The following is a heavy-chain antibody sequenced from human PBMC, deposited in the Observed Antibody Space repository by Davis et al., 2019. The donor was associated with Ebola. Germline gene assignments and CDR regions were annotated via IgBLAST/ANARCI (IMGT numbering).Heavy chain of an antibody. V-gene: IGHV1-2*02. J-gene: IGHJ4*02. D-gene: IGHD3-16*01. CDR2: INPNSGGT. CDR1: GYTFTGYY. Sequence: ASVKVSCKASGYTFTGYYIHWVRQAPGQGLEWMGWINPNSGGTNYAQKFQGRVTMTRDTSISTAYMELSRLISDDTAVYYCARGPPYMGDLHMVNYWGQGTLVTVSS. CDR3: ARGPPYMGDLHMVNY.